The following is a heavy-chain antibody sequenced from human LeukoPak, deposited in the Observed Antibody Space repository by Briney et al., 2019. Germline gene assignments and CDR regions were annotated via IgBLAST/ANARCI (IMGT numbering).Heavy chain of an antibody. D-gene: IGHD3-22*01. Sequence: GGSLRLSCAASGFTFSNYRMHWVRQAPGKGLVWVSRIKSDGSTRYADSVKGRFTISRDNAKNTVSLQMTSLRAEDTGVYYCARAPSEIGGYYPEYFRHWGQGTLVIVSS. V-gene: IGHV3-74*01. CDR2: IKSDGST. CDR3: ARAPSEIGGYYPEYFRH. CDR1: GFTFSNYR. J-gene: IGHJ1*01.